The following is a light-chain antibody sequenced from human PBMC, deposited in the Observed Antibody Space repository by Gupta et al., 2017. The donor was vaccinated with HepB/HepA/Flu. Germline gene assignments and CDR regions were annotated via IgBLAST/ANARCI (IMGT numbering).Light chain of an antibody. CDR2: KDN. CDR1: ALPKKY. J-gene: IGLJ3*02. V-gene: IGLV3-25*03. Sequence: SYELTQPPSVSVSPGQTARITCSGDALPKKYAYWYKQKPGQAPVLVIYKDNERPSGIPERFSGSSSGTIVTLTISGVQAEDEADYYCQSGDSSGTHQVFGGATKLTVL. CDR3: QSGDSSGTHQV.